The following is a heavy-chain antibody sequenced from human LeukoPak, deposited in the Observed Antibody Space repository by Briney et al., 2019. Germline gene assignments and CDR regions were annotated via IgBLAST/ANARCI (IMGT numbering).Heavy chain of an antibody. Sequence: GGSLRLSCAAPGFTFSSYAMSWVRQAPGKGLEWVSAISGCWGRTCYANSVKGLLAISRDNTKNTLYLQMNGLRGEDTAVYYCAKEFPYCDILTGYLVTDSYFHYWGQGTLVTVSS. J-gene: IGHJ4*02. CDR3: AKEFPYCDILTGYLVTDSYFHY. CDR2: ISGCWGRT. CDR1: GFTFSSYA. D-gene: IGHD3-9*01. V-gene: IGHV3-23*01.